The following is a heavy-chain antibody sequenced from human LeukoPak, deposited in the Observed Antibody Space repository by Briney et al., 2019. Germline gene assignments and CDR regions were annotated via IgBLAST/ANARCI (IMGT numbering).Heavy chain of an antibody. D-gene: IGHD3-10*01. CDR2: ITTSGSDT. V-gene: IGHV3-11*05. Sequence: GGSLRLSCAASGFTFSDYYMSWIRQAPGKGLEWVSYITTSGSDTNYPDSVKGRFTISRDNSKNSLYLQMNSLRTEDTALYYCAKDRRWWFGDMSYYYGMDVWGQGTTVTVSS. CDR1: GFTFSDYY. CDR3: AKDRRWWFGDMSYYYGMDV. J-gene: IGHJ6*02.